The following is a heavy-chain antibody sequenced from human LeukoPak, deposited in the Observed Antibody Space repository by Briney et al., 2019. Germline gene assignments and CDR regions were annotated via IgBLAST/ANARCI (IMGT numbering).Heavy chain of an antibody. D-gene: IGHD3-10*01. CDR2: IYYSGST. Sequence: SETLSLTCTVSGGSISSGGYYWGSIRQHPGKGLEWIGYIYYSGSTYYNPSLKSRVTISVDTSKNQFSLKLSSVTAADTAVYYCASGPYGSGSYFDWGQGTLVTVSS. CDR1: GGSISSGGYY. J-gene: IGHJ4*02. CDR3: ASGPYGSGSYFD. V-gene: IGHV4-31*03.